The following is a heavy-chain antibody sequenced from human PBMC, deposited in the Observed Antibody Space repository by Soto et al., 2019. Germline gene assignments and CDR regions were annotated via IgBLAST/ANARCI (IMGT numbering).Heavy chain of an antibody. CDR1: GGSFSGYY. D-gene: IGHD6-13*01. J-gene: IGHJ6*02. V-gene: IGHV4-34*01. CDR2: INHSGST. Sequence: SETLSLTCAVYGGSFSGYYWSWIRQPPEKGLEWIGEINHSGSTNYNPSLKSRVTISVDTSKNQFSLKLSSVTAADTAVYYCARSRIAAALQLYYYGMDVWGQGTTVTVSS. CDR3: ARSRIAAALQLYYYGMDV.